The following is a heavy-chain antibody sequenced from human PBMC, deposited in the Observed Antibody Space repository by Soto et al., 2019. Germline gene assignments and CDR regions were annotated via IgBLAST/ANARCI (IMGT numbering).Heavy chain of an antibody. Sequence: QVQLVXXXXXXXXXGXSVKVSCKASGYTFTSYGISWVRQAPGQGLEWMGWISAYNGNTNYAQKLQGRVTMTTDTSTSTAYMELRSLRSDDTAVYYCARDQGGSYYYWGQGTLVTVSS. D-gene: IGHD1-26*01. CDR3: ARDQGGSYYY. CDR1: GYTFTSYG. J-gene: IGHJ4*02. V-gene: IGHV1-18*01. CDR2: ISAYNGNT.